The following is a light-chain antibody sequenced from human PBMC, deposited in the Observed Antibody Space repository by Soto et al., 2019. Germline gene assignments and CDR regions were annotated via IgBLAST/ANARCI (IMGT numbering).Light chain of an antibody. Sequence: DIQMTQSPSSLSASVGDRVTITCQASQDITSYLNWYQHKPGKAPKLLIYDASILEAGVPPRFSGSGSGTDLALSISGLQPEDVATYYCQHCDYLPIFGPGTTVDFK. CDR2: DAS. J-gene: IGKJ3*01. CDR3: QHCDYLPI. CDR1: QDITSY. V-gene: IGKV1-33*01.